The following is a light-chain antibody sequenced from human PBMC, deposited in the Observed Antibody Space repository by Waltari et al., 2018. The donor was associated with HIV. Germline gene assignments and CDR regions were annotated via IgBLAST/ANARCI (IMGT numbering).Light chain of an antibody. Sequence: QSVLTQPPSVSGTPGQRVTISCSGSRSNIGSKTITWYQQLPGTAPQLIIYNNNQRPSGVPDRFSGSKSGTSASLAISGLQSEDEADYYCAAWDGSVNYSPVVFGGGTKLTVL. CDR2: NNN. CDR1: RSNIGSKT. J-gene: IGLJ2*01. CDR3: AAWDGSVNYSPVV. V-gene: IGLV1-44*01.